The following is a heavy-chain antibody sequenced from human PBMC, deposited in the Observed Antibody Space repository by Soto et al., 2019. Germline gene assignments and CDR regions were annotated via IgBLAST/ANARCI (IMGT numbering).Heavy chain of an antibody. CDR1: GYTFTSYG. Sequence: QVHLVQSGAEVKKPGASVKVSCKTSGYTFTSYGISWVRQAPGQGLEWLGWISGYDGRTNLAQKVQYRVTMTTDTSTSTVYMELRSLRSDDTAVYYCAREGDVPYYYYGMDVWGQGTTVTVSS. V-gene: IGHV1-18*01. CDR2: ISGYDGRT. CDR3: AREGDVPYYYYGMDV. J-gene: IGHJ6*02. D-gene: IGHD2-21*02.